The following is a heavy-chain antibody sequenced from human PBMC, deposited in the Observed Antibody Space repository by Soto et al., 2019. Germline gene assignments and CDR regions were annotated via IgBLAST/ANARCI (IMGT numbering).Heavy chain of an antibody. D-gene: IGHD3-3*01. Sequence: EAQLVESGGGLVQPGRSLRLSCVGSGFIFDDFAIHWVRQAPGKGLEWVSGISWNSDSIGYADSVKGRFTISRDNAKNALYLQMNSLRVEDMALYYCTKVGGLYDFWSGPLHFDLWGQGTLVTVSS. CDR1: GFIFDDFA. CDR3: TKVGGLYDFWSGPLHFDL. CDR2: ISWNSDSI. V-gene: IGHV3-9*03. J-gene: IGHJ4*02.